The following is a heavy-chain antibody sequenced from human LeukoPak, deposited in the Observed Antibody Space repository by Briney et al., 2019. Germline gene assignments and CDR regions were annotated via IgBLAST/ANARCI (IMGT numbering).Heavy chain of an antibody. CDR2: IWYDGSNK. V-gene: IGHV3-33*01. D-gene: IGHD4-23*01. CDR1: GFTFSSYG. Sequence: GGSLRLSCAASGFTFSSYGMHWVRQAPGKGLEWVAVIWYDGSNKYYADSVKGRFTISRDNSKNSLYLQMNSLRAEDTAVYYCARDYYGGNSAADYWGQGTLVTVSS. J-gene: IGHJ4*02. CDR3: ARDYYGGNSAADY.